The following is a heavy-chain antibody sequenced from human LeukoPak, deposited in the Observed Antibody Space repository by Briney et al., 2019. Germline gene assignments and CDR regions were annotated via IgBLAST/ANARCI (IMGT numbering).Heavy chain of an antibody. J-gene: IGHJ4*02. Sequence: PSETLSLTCTVSGGSISSSSYYWDWIRQPPGKGLEWIGSLYYIGSTYYNPSLKSRVTISVDTSKNQFSLKLSSVTAADTAVFYCARRSYYDSSAIFDYWGQGTLVTVSS. V-gene: IGHV4-39*01. CDR1: GGSISSSSYY. D-gene: IGHD3-22*01. CDR3: ARRSYYDSSAIFDY. CDR2: LYYIGST.